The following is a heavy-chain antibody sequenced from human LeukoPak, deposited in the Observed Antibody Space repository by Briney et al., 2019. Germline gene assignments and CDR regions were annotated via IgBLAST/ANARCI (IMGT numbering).Heavy chain of an antibody. J-gene: IGHJ3*02. CDR2: IYYSGST. V-gene: IGHV4-59*01. CDR1: GGSISSYY. D-gene: IGHD3-9*01. Sequence: PSETLSLTCTASGGSISSYYWSWIRQPPGKGLEWIGYIYYSGSTNYNPSLKSRVTISVDTSKNQFSLKLSSVTAADTAVYYCARGYDILTGYYLGPDAFDIWGQGTMVTVSS. CDR3: ARGYDILTGYYLGPDAFDI.